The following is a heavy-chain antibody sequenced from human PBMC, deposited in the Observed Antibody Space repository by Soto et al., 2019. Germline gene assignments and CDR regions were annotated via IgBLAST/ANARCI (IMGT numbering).Heavy chain of an antibody. CDR2: ISGSGGST. Sequence: GGSLRLSCAASGFTFSSYAMSWVRQAPGKGLEWVSAISGSGGSTYYADSVKGRFTISRDNSKNTLYLQMNSLRAEDTAVYYCAKSAFLEWLLLFYGMDVWGQGTTVTVSS. V-gene: IGHV3-23*01. J-gene: IGHJ6*02. D-gene: IGHD3-3*02. CDR3: AKSAFLEWLLLFYGMDV. CDR1: GFTFSSYA.